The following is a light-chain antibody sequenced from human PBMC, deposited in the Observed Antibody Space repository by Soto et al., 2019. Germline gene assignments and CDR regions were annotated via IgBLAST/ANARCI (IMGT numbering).Light chain of an antibody. CDR2: DAS. V-gene: IGKV1-5*01. J-gene: IGKJ2*01. CDR1: QSISSW. Sequence: DIQMTQSPSTLSASVGDRVTITCRASQSISSWLAWYQQKPGKAPKLLIYDASSLESGVPSRFSGSGSGTEFPLTISSLQPDDFATYYCQQYNSYSPGMYTFGQGTKGEIK. CDR3: QQYNSYSPGMYT.